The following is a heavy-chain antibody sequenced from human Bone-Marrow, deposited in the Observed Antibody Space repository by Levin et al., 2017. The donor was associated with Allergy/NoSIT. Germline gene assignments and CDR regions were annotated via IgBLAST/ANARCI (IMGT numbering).Heavy chain of an antibody. D-gene: IGHD1-26*01. V-gene: IGHV4-39*01. CDR2: ISSGRST. CDR1: GGSIRGGSYS. Sequence: SETLSLTCNVSGGSIRGGSYSWGWIRQPPEKGLEWIGTISSGRSTYYNPSFNSRLTISLDTSKNLFSLKLDSLTAADTAVYYCSTGPSGFDYWGQGTLVTVSS. J-gene: IGHJ4*02. CDR3: STGPSGFDY.